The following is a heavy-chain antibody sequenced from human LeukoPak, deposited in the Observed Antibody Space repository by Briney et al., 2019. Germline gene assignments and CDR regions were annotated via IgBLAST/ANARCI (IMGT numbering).Heavy chain of an antibody. D-gene: IGHD1-26*01. V-gene: IGHV4-59*02. Sequence: SETLSLTCTVSGGSVSSYYRSLIRQPPGKGLEWIGYIYYSGSTNYNPSLKSRVTISVDTSKNQFSLKLSSVTAADTAVYYCARDRGSYYVDYWGQGTLVTVSS. CDR2: IYYSGST. J-gene: IGHJ4*02. CDR3: ARDRGSYYVDY. CDR1: GGSVSSYY.